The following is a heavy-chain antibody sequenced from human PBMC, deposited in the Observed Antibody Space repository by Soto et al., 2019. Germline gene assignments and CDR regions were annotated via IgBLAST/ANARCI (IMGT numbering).Heavy chain of an antibody. CDR3: AGTHNYYMDV. J-gene: IGHJ6*03. CDR1: GGSISSSSYY. V-gene: IGHV4-39*01. CDR2: IYYSGST. Sequence: SENLSLTCTVSGGSISSSSYYWGWIRQPPGKGLEWSGSIYYSGSTYYNPSLKSRVTISVDTSKNQFSLKLSSVTAADTAVYYCAGTHNYYMDVWGKGTPVTVSS.